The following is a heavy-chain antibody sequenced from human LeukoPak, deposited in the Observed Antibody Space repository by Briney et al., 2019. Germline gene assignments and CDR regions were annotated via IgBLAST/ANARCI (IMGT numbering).Heavy chain of an antibody. V-gene: IGHV1-46*01. Sequence: ASVKVSCRASGYTFTSYYMHWVRQAPGQGLEWMGIINPSGGSTSYAQKFQGGVTMTRDTSTSTVYMELSSLRSEDTAVYYCARGARVLKYRSGGSCYESNWFDPWGQGTLVTVSS. CDR1: GYTFTSYY. CDR3: ARGARVLKYRSGGSCYESNWFDP. CDR2: INPSGGST. D-gene: IGHD2-15*01. J-gene: IGHJ5*02.